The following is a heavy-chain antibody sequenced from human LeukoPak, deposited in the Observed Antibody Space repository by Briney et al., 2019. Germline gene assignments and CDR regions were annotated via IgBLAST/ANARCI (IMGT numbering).Heavy chain of an antibody. J-gene: IGHJ4*02. D-gene: IGHD3-10*01. Sequence: SETLSLTCTVSGYSINSGFFWGWIRQPPGKGLEWIGSIYHSGSTYYNPSLKSRVTMSVDTSKNQFSLKLSSVTAADTAVYYCARWYYHGSGLYYFDYWGQGTLVTVSS. CDR2: IYHSGST. CDR1: GYSINSGFF. CDR3: ARWYYHGSGLYYFDY. V-gene: IGHV4-38-2*02.